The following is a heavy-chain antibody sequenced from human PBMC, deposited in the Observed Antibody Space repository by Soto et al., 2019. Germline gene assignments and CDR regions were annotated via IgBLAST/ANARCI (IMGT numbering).Heavy chain of an antibody. V-gene: IGHV3-30*18. CDR3: VKDGSSGLPYFYDMDV. CDR1: GFTFSSYG. CDR2: ISYDGRNK. J-gene: IGHJ6*02. Sequence: QVQLVESGGGVVQPGRSLRLSCAASGFTFSSYGMHWVRQAPGKGLEWVAVISYDGRNKYYADAVKGRFTISRDNSKNTLSLQMSRLRAEDTAVYYCVKDGSSGLPYFYDMDVWGQGTTVTVSS. D-gene: IGHD6-19*01.